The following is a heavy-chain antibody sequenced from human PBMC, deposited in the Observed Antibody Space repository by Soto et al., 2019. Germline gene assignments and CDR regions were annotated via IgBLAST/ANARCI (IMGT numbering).Heavy chain of an antibody. CDR1: GGSFSAYY. V-gene: IGHV4-34*01. CDR2: INHSGGT. CDR3: ARGSVDTVDSSGFYEY. D-gene: IGHD3-22*01. Sequence: SETLSLTCAVYGGSFSAYYWSWIRQPPGKGLEWIGEINHSGGTSYNPSLKSRVTISVDTSKSQFSLKLTSVTAADRAVYYCARGSVDTVDSSGFYEYWGQRAQVTFSS. J-gene: IGHJ4*02.